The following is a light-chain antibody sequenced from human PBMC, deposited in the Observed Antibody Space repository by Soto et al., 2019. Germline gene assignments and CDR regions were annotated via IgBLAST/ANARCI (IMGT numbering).Light chain of an antibody. V-gene: IGLV2-14*01. CDR2: DVS. CDR3: ISYTSRDTLV. J-gene: IGLJ2*01. Sequence: QSALTQPASVSGSPGQAITISCTGTSSDIGAYNYVSWYQQYPGKAPKLMICDVSNRPSGVSDRFSGSKSGNTASLTISWLQAEDEADYYCISYTSRDTLVFGGGTKLTVL. CDR1: SSDIGAYNY.